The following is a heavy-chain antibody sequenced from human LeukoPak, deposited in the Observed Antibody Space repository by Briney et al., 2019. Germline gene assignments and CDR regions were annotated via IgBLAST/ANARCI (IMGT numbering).Heavy chain of an antibody. V-gene: IGHV3-30-3*01. Sequence: AGGSLRLSCAASGFTFSSYAMHWVRQAPGKGLEWVAVISYDGSNKYYADSVKGRFTISRDNSKNTLYLQMNSLRAEDTAVYYCARVGAGVYYWGQGTLVTVSS. CDR3: ARVGAGVYY. CDR1: GFTFSSYA. J-gene: IGHJ4*02. CDR2: ISYDGSNK. D-gene: IGHD1-26*01.